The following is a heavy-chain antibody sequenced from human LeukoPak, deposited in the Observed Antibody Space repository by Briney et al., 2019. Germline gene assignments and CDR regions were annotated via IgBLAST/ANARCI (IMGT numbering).Heavy chain of an antibody. CDR2: INPNSGGT. D-gene: IGHD3-10*01. CDR3: ARELWFGELLTDY. CDR1: GYTFTGYY. J-gene: IGHJ4*02. Sequence: AAVKVSCKASGYTFTGYYVHWVRQAPGQGLKWMGWINPNSGGTNYAQKLQGRVTMTRDTSISTAYMELSRRRSDDTAVYYCARELWFGELLTDYWGQGTLVTVSS. V-gene: IGHV1-2*02.